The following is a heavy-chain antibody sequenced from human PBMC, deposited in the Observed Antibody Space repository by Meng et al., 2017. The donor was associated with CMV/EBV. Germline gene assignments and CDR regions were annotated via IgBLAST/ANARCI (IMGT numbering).Heavy chain of an antibody. Sequence: GGCLIQPGESLRLYCEVSGLNFSDAWMIWVRQAPGKGPEWVALIKSKVDGGTTDYTAPVRGRFIFSRDDSKNTIYLQMNDVKIEDTAIYYCTTGRGGYNAEDYWGHGTLVTVSS. CDR2: IKSKVDGGTT. J-gene: IGHJ4*01. CDR3: TTGRGGYNAEDY. V-gene: IGHV3-15*01. D-gene: IGHD1-1*01. CDR1: GLNFSDAW.